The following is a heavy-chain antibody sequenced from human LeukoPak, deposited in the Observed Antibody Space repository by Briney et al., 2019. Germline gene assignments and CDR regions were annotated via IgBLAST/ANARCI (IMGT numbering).Heavy chain of an antibody. CDR2: ISAYNGNT. Sequence: ASVKVSCKASGYTFTSYDINWVRQAPGQGLEWMGWISAYNGNTNYAQKLQGRVTMTTDTSTSTAYMELRSLRSDDTAVYYCARDLGYYGSGSYYLDYWGQGTLVTVSS. CDR3: ARDLGYYGSGSYYLDY. J-gene: IGHJ4*02. CDR1: GYTFTSYD. V-gene: IGHV1-18*01. D-gene: IGHD3-10*01.